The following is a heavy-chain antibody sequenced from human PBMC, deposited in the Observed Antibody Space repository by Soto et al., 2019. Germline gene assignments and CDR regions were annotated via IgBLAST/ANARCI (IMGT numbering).Heavy chain of an antibody. CDR3: ARWGNWNSKENGGMDV. J-gene: IGHJ6*02. D-gene: IGHD1-7*01. CDR1: GDSVSSNSAA. Sequence: SETLSLTCAISGDSVSSNSAAWNWIRQSPSRGLEWLGRTYYRSKWYNDYAVSVKSRITINPDTSKNQFSLQLNSVTPEDTAVYYCARWGNWNSKENGGMDVWGQGTTVTVSS. CDR2: TYYRSKWYN. V-gene: IGHV6-1*01.